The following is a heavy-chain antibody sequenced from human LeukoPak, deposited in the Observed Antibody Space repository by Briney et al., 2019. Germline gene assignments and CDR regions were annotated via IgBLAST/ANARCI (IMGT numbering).Heavy chain of an antibody. J-gene: IGHJ5*02. CDR2: IYYSGST. CDR1: GGSISSYY. D-gene: IGHD3-22*01. CDR3: ARDYYDSSGLNWFDP. V-gene: IGHV4-59*01. Sequence: SETLSLTCTVSGGSISSYYWSWIRQLPGKRLEWIGYIYYSGSTNYNPSLKSRVTISVDTSKNQFSLKLSSVTAADTAVYYCARDYYDSSGLNWFDPWGQGTLVTVSS.